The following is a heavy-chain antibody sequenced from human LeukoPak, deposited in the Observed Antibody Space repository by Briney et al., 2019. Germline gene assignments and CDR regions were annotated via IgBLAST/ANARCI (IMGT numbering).Heavy chain of an antibody. CDR2: IKQDGSER. D-gene: IGHD3-22*01. J-gene: IGHJ4*02. V-gene: IGHV3-7*01. Sequence: PGGSLRLSCAASGFTFSSYWMSWVRQAPGKGLEWVANIKQDGSERYYVDSLKGQFTISRDNAKNSLYLQMNSLRAEDTAVYYCARANYDSAFDYWGQGTLVTVSS. CDR1: GFTFSSYW. CDR3: ARANYDSAFDY.